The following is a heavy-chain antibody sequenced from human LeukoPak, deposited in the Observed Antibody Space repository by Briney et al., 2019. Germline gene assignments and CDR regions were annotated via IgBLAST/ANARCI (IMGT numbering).Heavy chain of an antibody. J-gene: IGHJ3*02. V-gene: IGHV4-34*10. Sequence: PSETLSLTCAASRASFSGSFWTWIRQPPGKGLEWIGDINQSGSTNYNPSLKSRVTMSVDTSKNQFSLNLNSVTAADTAVYYCARYGLLGLSEINAFDIWGQGTMVTVSS. CDR1: RASFSGSF. CDR3: ARYGLLGLSEINAFDI. CDR2: INQSGST. D-gene: IGHD2-2*01.